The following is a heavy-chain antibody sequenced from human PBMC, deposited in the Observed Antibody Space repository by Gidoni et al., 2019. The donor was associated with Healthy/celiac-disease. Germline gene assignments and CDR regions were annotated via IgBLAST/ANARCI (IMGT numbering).Heavy chain of an antibody. D-gene: IGHD3-22*01. J-gene: IGHJ5*02. CDR1: GYTFTSYG. CDR2: ISAYNGNT. V-gene: IGHV1-18*01. Sequence: QVQLVQSGAEVKKPGASVKVSCKASGYTFTSYGISWVRQAPGQGLEWMGWISAYNGNTNYAQKLQGRVTMTTDTSTRTAYMELRSLRSDDTAGYYCARGPKVYYDSSGYEAAPWGQGTLVTVSS. CDR3: ARGPKVYYDSSGYEAAP.